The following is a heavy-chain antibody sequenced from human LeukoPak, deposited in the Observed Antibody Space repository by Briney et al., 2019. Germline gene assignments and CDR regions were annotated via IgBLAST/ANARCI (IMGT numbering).Heavy chain of an antibody. Sequence: ASVKVSCKASGGTFSSYAISWVRQAPGQGLEWMGRIIPILGIANYAQKFQGRVTITADKSTSTAYMELSSLRSEDTAVYYCARDPDTAMDTSDYWGQGTLVTVSS. CDR3: ARDPDTAMDTSDY. D-gene: IGHD5-18*01. V-gene: IGHV1-69*04. CDR1: GGTFSSYA. J-gene: IGHJ4*02. CDR2: IIPILGIA.